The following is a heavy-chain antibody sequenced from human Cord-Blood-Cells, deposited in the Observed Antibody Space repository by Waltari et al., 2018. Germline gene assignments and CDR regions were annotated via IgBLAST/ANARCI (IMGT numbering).Heavy chain of an antibody. V-gene: IGHV1-69*06. Sequence: QVQLVQSGAEVKKPGSSVKVSCMASGGTFSSYAICRVGQAPGQGLEWMGGINPIFGTANYAQKFQGRVTITADKSTSTAYMELSSLRSEDTAVYYCARLSGVATIYYYYYGMDVWGQGTTVTVSS. CDR2: INPIFGTA. J-gene: IGHJ6*02. CDR1: GGTFSSYA. D-gene: IGHD5-12*01. CDR3: ARLSGVATIYYYYYGMDV.